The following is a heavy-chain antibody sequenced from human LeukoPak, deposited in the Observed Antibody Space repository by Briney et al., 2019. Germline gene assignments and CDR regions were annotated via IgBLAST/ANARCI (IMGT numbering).Heavy chain of an antibody. V-gene: IGHV1-18*01. CDR1: GGTFSSYG. D-gene: IGHD1-26*01. CDR3: ARDFLVGATGWFDP. CDR2: ISAYNGNT. Sequence: ASVKVSCKASGGTFSSYGISWVRQAPGQGLEWMGWISAYNGNTNYAQKLQGRVTMTTDTSTSTAYMELRSLRSDDTAVYYCARDFLVGATGWFDPWGQGTLVTVSS. J-gene: IGHJ5*02.